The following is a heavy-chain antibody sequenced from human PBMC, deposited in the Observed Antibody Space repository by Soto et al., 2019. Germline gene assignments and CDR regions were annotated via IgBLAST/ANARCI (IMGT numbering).Heavy chain of an antibody. D-gene: IGHD3-3*01. CDR1: GFTFSSYG. Sequence: QVQLVESGGGVVQPGRSLRLSCAASGFTFSSYGMHWVRQAPGKGLEWVAVIWYDGSNKYYADSVKGRFTISRDNXKXTXXLQMNILGAEDKAVYYGARASWAFWSGYYGGGFDYWGQGTLVTVSS. J-gene: IGHJ4*02. CDR2: IWYDGSNK. V-gene: IGHV3-33*01. CDR3: ARASWAFWSGYYGGGFDY.